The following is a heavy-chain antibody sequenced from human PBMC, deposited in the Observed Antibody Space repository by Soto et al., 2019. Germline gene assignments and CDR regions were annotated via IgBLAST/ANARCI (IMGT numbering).Heavy chain of an antibody. CDR1: GFTFSSYW. V-gene: IGHV3-7*01. J-gene: IGHJ4*02. CDR2: IKQDGSEI. Sequence: EVQLVESGGGLVQPGGSLRLSCAASGFTFSSYWMSWVRQAPGKGLEWVANIKQDGSEIYYVDSVKGRFTISRDNAKNSLYLQMNSLRVEETAVYYCANHLAWQPLDYWGQGTLVTVSS. D-gene: IGHD3-3*01. CDR3: ANHLAWQPLDY.